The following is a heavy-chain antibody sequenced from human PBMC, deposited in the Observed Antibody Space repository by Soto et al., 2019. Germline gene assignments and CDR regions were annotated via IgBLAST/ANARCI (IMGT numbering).Heavy chain of an antibody. Sequence: QVQLVQSGAEVKKPGSSVKVSCKASGGTFSSYAIRWVRQAPGQALEWMGGIIPIFGTANYEQKFQGRVTITEDKSTSTAYMELSSLRSEDTAVYYCARSWSAYSSSYYFDYWGQGTLVTVSS. CDR2: IIPIFGTA. CDR3: ARSWSAYSSSYYFDY. CDR1: GGTFSSYA. V-gene: IGHV1-69*06. J-gene: IGHJ4*02. D-gene: IGHD6-6*01.